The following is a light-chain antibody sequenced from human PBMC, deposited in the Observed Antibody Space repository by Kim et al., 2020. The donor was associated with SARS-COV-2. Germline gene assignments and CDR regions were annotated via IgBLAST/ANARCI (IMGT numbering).Light chain of an antibody. Sequence: SASVGDRVTISCRASQGISSELGWYQQKPGKAPKLLIYGVSKLLSGVPSRFSGTGAGTDFTLIISGLQPEDFATYYCQQADSFPRTFGGGTKVEI. CDR3: QQADSFPRT. CDR1: QGISSE. J-gene: IGKJ4*01. V-gene: IGKV1D-12*01. CDR2: GVS.